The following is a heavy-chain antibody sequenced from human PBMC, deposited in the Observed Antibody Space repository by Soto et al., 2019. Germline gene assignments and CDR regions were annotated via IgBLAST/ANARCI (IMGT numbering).Heavy chain of an antibody. CDR2: ISAYNGNT. D-gene: IGHD3-22*01. CDR3: ARPHYYDSSGSFGY. J-gene: IGHJ4*02. CDR1: GYTFTSYG. V-gene: IGHV1-18*01. Sequence: ASVKVSCKASGYTFTSYGISWVRQAPGQGLEWMGWISAYNGNTNYAQKLQGRVTMTTDTSTSTAYMELRSLRSDDTAVYYRARPHYYDSSGSFGYWGQGTLVTVSS.